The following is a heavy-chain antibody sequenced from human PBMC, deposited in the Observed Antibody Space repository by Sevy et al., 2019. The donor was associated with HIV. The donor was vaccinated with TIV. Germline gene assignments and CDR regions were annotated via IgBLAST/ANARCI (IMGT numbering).Heavy chain of an antibody. J-gene: IGHJ4*02. CDR3: AKDHLAVAGFYFDY. V-gene: IGHV3-23*01. CDR1: GFTFSSYA. CDR2: ISGSGGST. D-gene: IGHD6-19*01. Sequence: GGSLRLSCAASGFTFSSYAMSWVRQAPGKGLEWVSAISGSGGSTYYADSVKGRFTISRDNPKNTLYLQMNSLRAEDTAVYYSAKDHLAVAGFYFDYWGQGTLVTVSS.